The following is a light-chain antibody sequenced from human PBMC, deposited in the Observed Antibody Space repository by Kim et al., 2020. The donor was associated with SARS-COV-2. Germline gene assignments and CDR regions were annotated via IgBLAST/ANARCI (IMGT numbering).Light chain of an antibody. V-gene: IGKV3-11*01. J-gene: IGKJ4*01. CDR1: QSIYNY. CDR3: QQRAHWPT. Sequence: LALSPGESATPSCRASQSIYNYLAWYQQKPGQAPRLLIYDASNRATGIPARFSGTGSGTDFTLTISSLEPEDFAVYYCQQRAHWPTFGGGTKLEIK. CDR2: DAS.